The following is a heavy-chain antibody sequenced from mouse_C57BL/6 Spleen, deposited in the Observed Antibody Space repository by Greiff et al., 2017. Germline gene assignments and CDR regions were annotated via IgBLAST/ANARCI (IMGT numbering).Heavy chain of an antibody. Sequence: QVQLQQSGPELVKPGASVKLSCKASGYTFTSYDINWVKQRPGQGLEWIGWIYPRAGSTKYNEKFKGKATLTVDTSSSTAYMELHSLTSEDSAVYFCARSVTTANYYALGYWGQGTSVTVSS. CDR1: GYTFTSYD. D-gene: IGHD1-2*01. CDR2: IYPRAGST. V-gene: IGHV1-85*01. CDR3: ARSVTTANYYALGY. J-gene: IGHJ4*01.